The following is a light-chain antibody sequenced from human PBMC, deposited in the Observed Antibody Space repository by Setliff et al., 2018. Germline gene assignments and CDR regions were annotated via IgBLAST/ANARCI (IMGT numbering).Light chain of an antibody. CDR1: SSDVGGYNY. CDR2: AVT. Sequence: QSALTQPASVSGSPGQSITISCTGTSSDVGGYNYVSWYQQHPGKAPKLMIYAVTKRPSGVSNRFSGSKSGNTASLTVSGLQAKDEADYYCQSYDSSLSVVVFGGGTKVTVL. CDR3: QSYDSSLSVVV. J-gene: IGLJ2*01. V-gene: IGLV2-14*01.